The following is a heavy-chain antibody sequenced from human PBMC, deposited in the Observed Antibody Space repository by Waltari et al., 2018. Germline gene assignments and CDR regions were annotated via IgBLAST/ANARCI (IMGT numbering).Heavy chain of an antibody. V-gene: IGHV4-34*01. CDR2: INHSGST. Sequence: QEQLQQWGAGLLKPSETLSLTCAVYGGSFSGYYWSWIRPPPGKGLEWIGEINHSGSTNYNPSLKSRVTISVDTSKNQFSLKLSSVTAADTAVYYCAREEVYCSGGSCYSLYGWFDTWGQGTLVTVSS. J-gene: IGHJ5*02. D-gene: IGHD2-15*01. CDR1: GGSFSGYY. CDR3: AREEVYCSGGSCYSLYGWFDT.